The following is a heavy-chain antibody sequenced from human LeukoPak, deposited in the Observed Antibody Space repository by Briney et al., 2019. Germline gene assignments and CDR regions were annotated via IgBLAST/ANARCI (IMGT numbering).Heavy chain of an antibody. CDR2: IYYSGST. V-gene: IGHV4-61*01. D-gene: IGHD4-17*01. J-gene: IGHJ4*02. CDR1: GGSVSSGSYY. Sequence: SETLSLTCTVSGGSVSSGSYYWSWIRQPPGKGLEWIGYIYYSGSTNYNPSLKSRVTISVGTSKNQFSLKLSSVTAADTAVYYCARGGGDDYGDYEYYFDYWGQGTLVTVSS. CDR3: ARGGGDDYGDYEYYFDY.